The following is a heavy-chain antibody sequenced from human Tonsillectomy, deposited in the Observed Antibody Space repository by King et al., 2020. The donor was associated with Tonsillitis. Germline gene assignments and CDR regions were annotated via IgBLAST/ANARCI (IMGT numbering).Heavy chain of an antibody. CDR2: ISHSGTT. CDR3: AGTRVTTVFGFVY. D-gene: IGHD4-17*01. Sequence: QLQESGSGLVKPSQTLSLTCAVSGGSISSGGYSWSWIRQPPGKGLEWIGYISHSGTTYYNPSLKSRITISVDRSKNQFSLKLSSVTAADTAVYYCAGTRVTTVFGFVYWGQGTLVTVSS. J-gene: IGHJ4*02. CDR1: GGSISSGGYS. V-gene: IGHV4-30-2*01.